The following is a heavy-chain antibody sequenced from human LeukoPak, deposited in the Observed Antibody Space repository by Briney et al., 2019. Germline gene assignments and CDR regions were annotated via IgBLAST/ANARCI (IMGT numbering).Heavy chain of an antibody. CDR2: ISSSGGTT. J-gene: IGHJ4*02. V-gene: IGHV3-23*01. CDR3: AKDLLNTEF. D-gene: IGHD3-16*01. Sequence: AGGSLRLSCAASGFTFSSYAMTWVRQAPGKGLEWVSGISSSGGTTYYADSVKGRFTISKDNSKNTLFLQMNSLRAEDTAVYYCAKDLLNTEFWGQGTLVTVSS. CDR1: GFTFSSYA.